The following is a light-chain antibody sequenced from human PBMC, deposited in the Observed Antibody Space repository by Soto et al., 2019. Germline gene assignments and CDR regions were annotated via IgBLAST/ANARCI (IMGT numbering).Light chain of an antibody. J-gene: IGKJ1*01. CDR2: AAS. Sequence: DIQMTQSPSSLSASVGDRFTITCRASQSISSYLNWYQQKPGKAPKLLIYAASSLQSGVPSRFSGSGSGTDFTRTISSLQPEDFATYYCQQSYSTPWTFGQGTKVDIK. CDR3: QQSYSTPWT. CDR1: QSISSY. V-gene: IGKV1-39*01.